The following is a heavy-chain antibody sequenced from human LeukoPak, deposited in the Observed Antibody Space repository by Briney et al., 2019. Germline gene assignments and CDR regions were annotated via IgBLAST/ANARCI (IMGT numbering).Heavy chain of an antibody. Sequence: KPSETLSLTCTVSGGSISSSSYYWGWIRQPPGKGLEWIGSIYYSGSTYYNPSLKSRVTISVDTSKNQFSLKLSPVTAADTAVYYCARYSSGGHWFDPWGQGTLVTVSS. V-gene: IGHV4-39*01. CDR3: ARYSSGGHWFDP. J-gene: IGHJ5*02. D-gene: IGHD6-19*01. CDR1: GGSISSSSYY. CDR2: IYYSGST.